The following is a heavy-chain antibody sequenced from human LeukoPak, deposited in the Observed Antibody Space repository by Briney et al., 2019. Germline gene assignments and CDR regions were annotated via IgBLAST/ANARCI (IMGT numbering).Heavy chain of an antibody. CDR3: STGLIPTTGYY. CDR1: EFTFKNAW. V-gene: IGHV3-15*01. Sequence: PGGSLRLSCAASEFTFKNAWMNWVRQAPGKGLEWVGRIRSKTDGGTTDYAAPVRGRFTISRDDSKNMLYLQMNSPKTEDTAVYYCSTGLIPTTGYYWGQGTLVAVSS. D-gene: IGHD1-1*01. J-gene: IGHJ4*02. CDR2: IRSKTDGGTT.